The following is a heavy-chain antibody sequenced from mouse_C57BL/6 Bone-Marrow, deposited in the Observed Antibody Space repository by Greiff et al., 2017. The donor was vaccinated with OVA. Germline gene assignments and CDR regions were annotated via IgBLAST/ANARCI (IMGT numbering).Heavy chain of an antibody. D-gene: IGHD1-1*01. Sequence: QVQLQQPGAELVRPGTSVKLSCKASGYTFTSYWMHWVKQRPGQGLEWIGVIDPSDSYTNYNQKFKGKATLTVDTSSSTAYMQLSSLTSEDSAFYYCARKYYGSSPYAMDYWGQGTSVTVSS. CDR2: IDPSDSYT. V-gene: IGHV1-59*01. CDR1: GYTFTSYW. CDR3: ARKYYGSSPYAMDY. J-gene: IGHJ4*01.